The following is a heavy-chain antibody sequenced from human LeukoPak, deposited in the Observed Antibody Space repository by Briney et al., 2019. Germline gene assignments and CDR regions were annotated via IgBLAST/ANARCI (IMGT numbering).Heavy chain of an antibody. V-gene: IGHV4-4*07. Sequence: SETLSLTCTVSGGSISSYYWSWIRQPAGKGLEWIGRIYTSGSTNYNPSLKSRVTMSIDTSKNQFSLKLSSVTAADTAVYYCARDSERIQLWLRERNWFDPWGQGTLVTVSS. CDR2: IYTSGST. CDR3: ARDSERIQLWLRERNWFDP. D-gene: IGHD5-18*01. J-gene: IGHJ5*02. CDR1: GGSISSYY.